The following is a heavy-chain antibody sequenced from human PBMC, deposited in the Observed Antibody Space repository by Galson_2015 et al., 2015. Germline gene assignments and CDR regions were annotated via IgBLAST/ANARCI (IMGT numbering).Heavy chain of an antibody. CDR2: IYSGGST. Sequence: SLRLSCAASGFTVSSNYMSWVRQAPGKGLEWVSVIYSGGSTYYADSVKGRFTISRDNSKNTLYLQMNSLRAEDTAVYYCASPPPYCSSTSCSPRQYGMDVWGQGTTVTVSS. D-gene: IGHD2-2*01. CDR1: GFTVSSNY. V-gene: IGHV3-53*01. J-gene: IGHJ6*02. CDR3: ASPPPYCSSTSCSPRQYGMDV.